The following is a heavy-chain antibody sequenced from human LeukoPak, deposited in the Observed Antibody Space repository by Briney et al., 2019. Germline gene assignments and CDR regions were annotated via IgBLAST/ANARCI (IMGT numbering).Heavy chain of an antibody. CDR3: ARGGGSYPY. CDR2: IRSKVDGATI. D-gene: IGHD2-15*01. J-gene: IGHJ4*02. V-gene: IGHV3-15*01. Sequence: GGSLRLSCGASGFNFNNAYMSWVRQDPGTGLEWIGLIRSKVDGATIEYAASVKDRFDVSRDDSKNTLYLQMTSLRTEDTAVYYCARGGGSYPYWGQGTLVTVSS. CDR1: GFNFNNAY.